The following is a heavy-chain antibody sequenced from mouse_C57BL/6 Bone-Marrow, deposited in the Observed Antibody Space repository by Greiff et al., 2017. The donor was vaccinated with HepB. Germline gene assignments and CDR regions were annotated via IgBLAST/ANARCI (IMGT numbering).Heavy chain of an antibody. CDR2: IRNKANGYTT. D-gene: IGHD1-1*01. J-gene: IGHJ1*03. Sequence: EVKVVESGGGLVQPGGSLSLSCAASGFTFTDYYMSWVRQPPGKALEWLGFIRNKANGYTTEYSASVKGRFTISRDNSQSILYLQMNALRAEDSATYYCARYTTVVARGYWYFDVWGTGTTVTVSS. CDR3: ARYTTVVARGYWYFDV. V-gene: IGHV7-3*01. CDR1: GFTFTDYY.